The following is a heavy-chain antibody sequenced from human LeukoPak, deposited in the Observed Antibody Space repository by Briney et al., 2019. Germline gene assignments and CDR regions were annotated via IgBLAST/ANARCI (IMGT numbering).Heavy chain of an antibody. CDR3: AADSQKTEVPATDH. CDR2: FDPDDGET. Sequence: ASVKVSCKVSGYSLIDLSMYWVRQAPGKGLEWMEGFDPDDGETTYAQRFKGRVTMTEETSTDTAYMELSNLRSDDTAVYYCAADSQKTEVPATDHWGQGTLVTVSS. J-gene: IGHJ4*02. CDR1: GYSLIDLS. D-gene: IGHD1-1*01. V-gene: IGHV1-24*01.